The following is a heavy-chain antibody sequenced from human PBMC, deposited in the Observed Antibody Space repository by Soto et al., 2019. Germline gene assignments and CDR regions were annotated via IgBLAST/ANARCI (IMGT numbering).Heavy chain of an antibody. CDR3: ARDDVYDDNGLEE. Sequence: QLQLVESGGGVIQPGRSLRLSCAASGFTFSSHGMHWVRQAPGKGLEWVAVMGRDGSNTFYTDSVKGRFTISRDNSDNTLYLQMNSLRVEDTAVYYCARDDVYDDNGLEEWGQGTLVTVSA. V-gene: IGHV3-33*01. D-gene: IGHD4-17*01. J-gene: IGHJ4*02. CDR2: MGRDGSNT. CDR1: GFTFSSHG.